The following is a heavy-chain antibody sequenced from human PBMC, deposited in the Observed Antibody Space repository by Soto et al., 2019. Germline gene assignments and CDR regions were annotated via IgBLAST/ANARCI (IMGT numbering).Heavy chain of an antibody. CDR2: ISSSSSYI. Sequence: GGSLRLSCAASGFTFSSYSMNWVRQAPGKGLEWVSSISSSSSYIYYADSVKGRFTVSRDNAKNSLYLQMNSLRAEDTAVYYCASGTGYRYGDSYYYYGMDVWGQGTTVTVSS. J-gene: IGHJ6*02. V-gene: IGHV3-21*01. CDR3: ASGTGYRYGDSYYYYGMDV. CDR1: GFTFSSYS. D-gene: IGHD5-18*01.